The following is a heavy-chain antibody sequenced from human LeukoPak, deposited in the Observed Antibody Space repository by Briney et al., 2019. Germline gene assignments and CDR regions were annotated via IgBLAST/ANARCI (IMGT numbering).Heavy chain of an antibody. J-gene: IGHJ4*02. CDR1: GFTFSTYN. D-gene: IGHD1-1*01. CDR2: ITSNINTI. Sequence: QAGGSLRLSCAASGFTFSTYNMNWVRQAPGKGLEWLAYITSNINTIYYADSVKGRFTISRDNAKNSLYLQMNSLRAEDTAVYYCARPLTNNWYPGFDFWGQGILVTVSS. CDR3: ARPLTNNWYPGFDF. V-gene: IGHV3-48*04.